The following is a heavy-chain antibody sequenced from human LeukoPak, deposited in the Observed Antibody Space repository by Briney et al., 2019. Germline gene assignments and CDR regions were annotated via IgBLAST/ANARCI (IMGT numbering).Heavy chain of an antibody. D-gene: IGHD3-22*01. CDR1: GASINNYY. V-gene: IGHV4-59*01. J-gene: IGHJ4*03. Sequence: SETLSLTCTVSGASINNYYWSWVRQPPLKGLEWIGYIYSTGDTSYNPSLESRVSISMDTSKNHFSLEITSVTAADTAVYYCARGSRVYDRSGFHTWHDYWGHGTLVTVSS. CDR2: IYSTGDT. CDR3: ARGSRVYDRSGFHTWHDY.